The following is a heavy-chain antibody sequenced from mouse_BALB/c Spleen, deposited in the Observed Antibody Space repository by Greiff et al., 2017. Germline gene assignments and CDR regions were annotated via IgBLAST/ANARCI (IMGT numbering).Heavy chain of an antibody. CDR2: IWSGGST. CDR1: GFSLTSYG. V-gene: IGHV2-2*02. CDR3: ANIYYDYDGYAMDY. D-gene: IGHD2-4*01. Sequence: QVTLKESGPGLVQPSQSLSITCTVSGFSLTSYGVHWVRQSPGKGLEWLGVIWSGGSTDYNAAFISRLSISKDNSKSQVFFKMNSLQANDTAIYYCANIYYDYDGYAMDYWGQGTSVTVSS. J-gene: IGHJ4*01.